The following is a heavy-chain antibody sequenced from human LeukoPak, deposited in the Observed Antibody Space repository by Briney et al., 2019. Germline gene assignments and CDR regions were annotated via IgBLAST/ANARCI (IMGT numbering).Heavy chain of an antibody. J-gene: IGHJ4*02. Sequence: GGSLRLSCAASGFTFSSHSMNWVRQAPGKGLEWASYISSSSSTIYYADSVKGRFTISRDNAKNLLYLQMNSLRAEDTAVYYCARGAYYYEDWGQGTLVTVSS. CDR1: GFTFSSHS. CDR3: ARGAYYYED. V-gene: IGHV3-48*01. CDR2: ISSSSSTI. D-gene: IGHD3-22*01.